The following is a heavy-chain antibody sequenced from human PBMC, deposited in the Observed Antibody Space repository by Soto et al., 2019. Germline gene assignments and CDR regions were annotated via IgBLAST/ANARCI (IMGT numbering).Heavy chain of an antibody. J-gene: IGHJ4*02. Sequence: SETLSLTCTVSGGSISSGDYYWSWIRQPPGKGLEWIGYIYYSGSTFYNPSLKNRVTISLDTSKIQFSLNLSSMTAADRAVYYCARGAGYDPFDYWGQGVLVTVSS. CDR3: ARGAGYDPFDY. V-gene: IGHV4-30-4*01. CDR2: IYYSGST. CDR1: GGSISSGDYY. D-gene: IGHD5-12*01.